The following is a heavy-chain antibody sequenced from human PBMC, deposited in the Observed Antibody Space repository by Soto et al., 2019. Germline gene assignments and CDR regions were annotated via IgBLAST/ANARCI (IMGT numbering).Heavy chain of an antibody. Sequence: KPSETLSLTCAVYGGSFSGYYWSWIRQPPGKGLEWIGEINHSGSTNYNPSLKSRVTISVDTSKNQFSLKLSSVTAADTAVYYCAREENYDFWSGYYKGYFDYWGQGTLVTVSS. J-gene: IGHJ4*02. CDR3: AREENYDFWSGYYKGYFDY. CDR1: GGSFSGYY. V-gene: IGHV4-34*01. D-gene: IGHD3-3*01. CDR2: INHSGST.